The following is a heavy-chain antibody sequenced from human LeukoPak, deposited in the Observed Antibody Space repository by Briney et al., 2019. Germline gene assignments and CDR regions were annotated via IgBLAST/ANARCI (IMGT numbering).Heavy chain of an antibody. CDR1: GFTFSSYG. Sequence: PGRSLRLSCAASGFTFSSYGLHWVRQAPGKGLEWVAVIWCDGINENYADSVKGRFTISRDNSKNTVDLQMNSLRVEDTAVYYCAKDYPPEGPNIVVVPGAVYYYMDVWGKGTTVTVSS. D-gene: IGHD2-2*01. CDR3: AKDYPPEGPNIVVVPGAVYYYMDV. J-gene: IGHJ6*03. CDR2: IWCDGINE. V-gene: IGHV3-33*06.